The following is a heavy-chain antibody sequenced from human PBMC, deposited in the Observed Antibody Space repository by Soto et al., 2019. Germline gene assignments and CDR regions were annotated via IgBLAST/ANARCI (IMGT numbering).Heavy chain of an antibody. Sequence: QLQLVQSGPEVKKPGTSVKVSCKASGFTFTSSAMQWVRQARGQRLEWIGWIVVGSGNTNYARQFQERVTITREISTSTAYLELSSLRAEDTAVYYCAYRGGHSYGYWLDPWGQGTLVTVSS. J-gene: IGHJ5*02. V-gene: IGHV1-58*02. CDR2: IVVGSGNT. CDR1: GFTFTSSA. D-gene: IGHD5-18*01. CDR3: AYRGGHSYGYWLDP.